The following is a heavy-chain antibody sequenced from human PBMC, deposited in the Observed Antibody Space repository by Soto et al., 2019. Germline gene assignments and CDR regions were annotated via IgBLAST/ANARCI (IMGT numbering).Heavy chain of an antibody. V-gene: IGHV4-34*01. D-gene: IGHD5-12*01. CDR1: GGSFSGYY. Sequence: SETLSLTCAVYGGSFSGYYWSWIRQPPGKGLEWIGEINHSGSTNYNPSLKSRVTISVDTSKNQFSLKLSSVTAADTAVYYCARRDGYNSGDGMDVWGQGTTVTVSS. J-gene: IGHJ6*02. CDR3: ARRDGYNSGDGMDV. CDR2: INHSGST.